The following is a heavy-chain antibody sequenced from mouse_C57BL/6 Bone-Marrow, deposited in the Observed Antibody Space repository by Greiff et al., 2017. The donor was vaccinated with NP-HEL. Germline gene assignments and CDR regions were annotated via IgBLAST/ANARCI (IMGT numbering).Heavy chain of an antibody. Sequence: VKLVESGPGLVQPSQSLSITCTVSGFSLTSYGVHWVRQSPGKGLEWLGVIWSGGTTYNNEAIISRRSISKDNSKSQVFFKMNSLQADDAAIYYCASLLFAYWGQGTLVTVSA. CDR2: IWSGGTT. D-gene: IGHD1-1*01. V-gene: IGHV2-2*01. CDR3: ASLLFAY. CDR1: GFSLTSYG. J-gene: IGHJ3*01.